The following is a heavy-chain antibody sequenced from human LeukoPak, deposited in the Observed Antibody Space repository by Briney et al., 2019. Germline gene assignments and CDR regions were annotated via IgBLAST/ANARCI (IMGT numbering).Heavy chain of an antibody. D-gene: IGHD5-12*01. CDR1: GGSISSSSYY. J-gene: IGHJ5*02. V-gene: IGHV4-39*07. CDR3: ARERGLRGWFDP. Sequence: PSETLSLTCTVPGGSISSSSYYWGWIRQPPGKGLEWIGSIYYSGSTYYNPSLKSRVTISVDTSKNQFSLKLSSVTAADTAVYYCARERGLRGWFDPWGQGALVTVSS. CDR2: IYYSGST.